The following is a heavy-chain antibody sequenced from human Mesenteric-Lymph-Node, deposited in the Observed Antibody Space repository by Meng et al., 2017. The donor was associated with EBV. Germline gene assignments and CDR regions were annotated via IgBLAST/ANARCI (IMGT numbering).Heavy chain of an antibody. J-gene: IGHJ4*02. D-gene: IGHD3-16*02. CDR2: IFHSGGT. Sequence: HRPEPGPGLSTPSGTLSLTCSVSCGYISNSNLWSCVRPPPGKVLQWIGDIFHSGGTNYTSSLKSRVTISVAKSKNQFPMTINTLTVADTAVYYCARITFGGAIGDWGQGTLVTVSS. CDR1: CGYISNSNL. V-gene: IGHV4-4*02. CDR3: ARITFGGAIGD.